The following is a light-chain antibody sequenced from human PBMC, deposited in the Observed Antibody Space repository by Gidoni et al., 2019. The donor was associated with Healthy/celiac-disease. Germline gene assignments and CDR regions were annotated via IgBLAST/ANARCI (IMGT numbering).Light chain of an antibody. CDR2: AAS. CDR3: QQSYGTPRRT. J-gene: IGKJ1*01. V-gene: IGKV1-39*01. Sequence: IQMTQPPSSLSASVGDRVTITCRASQSISSDLNWYQQKPGKAPKLLIYAASRLQSGVTSRFSGSGSGTDFTLTISSLQPEDFATDYCQQSYGTPRRTFGQGTRVEIK. CDR1: QSISSD.